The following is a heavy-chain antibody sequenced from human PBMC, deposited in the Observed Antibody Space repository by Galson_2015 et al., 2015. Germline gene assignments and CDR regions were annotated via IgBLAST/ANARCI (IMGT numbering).Heavy chain of an antibody. Sequence: SETLSLTCTVSGGSISSSSYYWGWIRQLPGKGLEWIGSIYYSGSTYYNPSLKSRVTISVDTSKNQFSLKLSSVTAADTAVYYCARQRGIAAAGTLPMTYYGMDVWGQGTTVTVSS. V-gene: IGHV4-39*01. CDR3: ARQRGIAAAGTLPMTYYGMDV. CDR2: IYYSGST. CDR1: GGSISSSSYY. J-gene: IGHJ6*02. D-gene: IGHD6-13*01.